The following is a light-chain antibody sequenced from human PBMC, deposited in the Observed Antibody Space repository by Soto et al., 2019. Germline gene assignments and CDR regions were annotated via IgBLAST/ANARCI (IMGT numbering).Light chain of an antibody. CDR1: SSYIGGFYY. CDR3: SSYSSSSTFYV. CDR2: QFS. Sequence: QSSPAHPAAVCRSPGHSITISFTGTSSYIGGFYYVSWYRHHPGKDPKLMIYQFSNRPSGVSNRSSGSKSGNTASLNISGLKAEDEADYFCSSYSSSSTFYVFGAGTKVTVL. J-gene: IGLJ1*01. V-gene: IGLV2-14*01.